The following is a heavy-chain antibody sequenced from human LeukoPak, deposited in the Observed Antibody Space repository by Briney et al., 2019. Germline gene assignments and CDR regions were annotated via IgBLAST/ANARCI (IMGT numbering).Heavy chain of an antibody. D-gene: IGHD3-10*01. CDR2: IRGTGGST. CDR1: GFAFGIYA. V-gene: IGHV3-23*01. J-gene: IGHJ6*02. CDR3: AYPGGRDYYYYAMDV. Sequence: GGSLRLSCAASGFAFGIYAMNWVRRDPRGGVEWVSGIRGTGGSTYYADSVKGWFTISRDNYKNTLFLQMNSLRAEDTAVYYCAYPGGRDYYYYAMDVWGQGTTVTISS.